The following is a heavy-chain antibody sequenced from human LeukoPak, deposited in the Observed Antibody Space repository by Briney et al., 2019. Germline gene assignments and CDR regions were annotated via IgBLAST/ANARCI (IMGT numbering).Heavy chain of an antibody. J-gene: IGHJ5*02. CDR1: GGSISSYY. Sequence: SETLSLTCTVSGGSISSYYWSWIRQPPGKGLEWIGYIYYSGSTNYNPSLKSRVTISVDTSKNQFSLKLSSVTAADTAVYYCARGTYYYAYGRNNWFDPWGQGTLVTVSS. CDR2: IYYSGST. V-gene: IGHV4-59*01. D-gene: IGHD3-10*01. CDR3: ARGTYYYAYGRNNWFDP.